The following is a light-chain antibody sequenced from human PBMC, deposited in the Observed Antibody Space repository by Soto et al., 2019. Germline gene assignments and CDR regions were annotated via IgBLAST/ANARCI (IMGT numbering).Light chain of an antibody. J-gene: IGKJ3*01. Sequence: IVLTQFPATLSLSPGERTTLSCRASQSVSSYLAWYQQKPGQAPRLLIYDASNRATGIPARFSGSGSGTDFTLTISSLEPEDFAVYYCQQRRGFGPGTKVAI. V-gene: IGKV3-11*01. CDR1: QSVSSY. CDR3: QQRRG. CDR2: DAS.